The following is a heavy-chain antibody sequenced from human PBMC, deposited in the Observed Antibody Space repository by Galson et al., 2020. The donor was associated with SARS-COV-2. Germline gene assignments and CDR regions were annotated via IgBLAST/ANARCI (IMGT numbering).Heavy chain of an antibody. CDR1: GFPFNSYY. CDR3: AREASWAMFAMDV. Sequence: VGSLRLSCLVSGFPFNSYYMNWVRQAPGKGLEWVSAISSSSDNIYNADSVKGRFTISRDNTKNSLYLQMNSLRAEDTAVYYCAREASWAMFAMDVWGQGTTVTVSS. V-gene: IGHV3-21*01. D-gene: IGHD3-10*02. CDR2: ISSSSDNI. J-gene: IGHJ6*02.